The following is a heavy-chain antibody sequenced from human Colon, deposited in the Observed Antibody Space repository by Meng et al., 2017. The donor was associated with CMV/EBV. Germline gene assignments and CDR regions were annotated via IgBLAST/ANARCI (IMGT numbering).Heavy chain of an antibody. V-gene: IGHV3-21*04. CDR1: GFTFSIYT. Sequence: GGSLRLSCAASGFTFSIYTMTWVRQAPGKGLEWVSSISGGSDFIHYADSLKGRFTISRDNSKNSLYLQMNSLRAEDTALYYCAKVSQGHRELWYFDYWGQGTLVTVSS. CDR2: ISGGSDFI. J-gene: IGHJ4*02. D-gene: IGHD3-16*01. CDR3: AKVSQGHRELWYFDY.